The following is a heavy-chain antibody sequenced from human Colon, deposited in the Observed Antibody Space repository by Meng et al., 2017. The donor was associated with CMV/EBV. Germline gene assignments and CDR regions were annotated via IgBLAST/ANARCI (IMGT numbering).Heavy chain of an antibody. D-gene: IGHD7-27*01. Sequence: SVKVSCKASGGTFNSHTISWVRQAPGQGLEWMGRLVPTIGIATYAQKFQARVTITADRSTSTAYMELSSLSSGATAVYYCSRAGGGTWGSGEDWGQGTLVTVSS. J-gene: IGHJ4*02. CDR3: SRAGGGTWGSGED. V-gene: IGHV1-69*02. CDR1: GGTFNSHT. CDR2: LVPTIGIA.